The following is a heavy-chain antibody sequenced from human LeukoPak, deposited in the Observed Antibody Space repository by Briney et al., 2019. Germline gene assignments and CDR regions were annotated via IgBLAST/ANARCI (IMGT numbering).Heavy chain of an antibody. J-gene: IGHJ4*02. CDR3: AREANYYGSGSYFEGTFDH. CDR1: GYSISSGYY. D-gene: IGHD3-10*01. V-gene: IGHV4-38-2*02. CDR2: IYHNGST. Sequence: PSETLSLTCTVSGYSISSGYYWGWIRQPPGKGLGWIGSIYHNGSTYYNPSLRSRVTISIDTSKNEFSLKLTSVTAADTAVYYCAREANYYGSGSYFEGTFDHWGQGSLVIVSS.